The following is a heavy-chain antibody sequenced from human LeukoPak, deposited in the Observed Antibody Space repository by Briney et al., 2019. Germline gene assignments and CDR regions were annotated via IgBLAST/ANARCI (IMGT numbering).Heavy chain of an antibody. D-gene: IGHD6-19*01. CDR1: GVTFSSYS. Sequence: PAGSLTLSCAASGVTFSSYSMNWVRQAPGKGLEWVSYISSSGTTIYYADSVKGRFTISRDNAKNSLYLQMNSLRDEDTAVYFCARARSSGWVIDSWGQGTLVTVSS. J-gene: IGHJ4*02. CDR3: ARARSSGWVIDS. CDR2: ISSSGTTI. V-gene: IGHV3-48*02.